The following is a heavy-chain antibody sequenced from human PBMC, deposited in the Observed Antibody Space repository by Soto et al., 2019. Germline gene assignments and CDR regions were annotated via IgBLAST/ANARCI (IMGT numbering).Heavy chain of an antibody. Sequence: QITLKESGPTLVKPTQTLTLTCTFSGFSLSTSGVGVGWIRQPPGKALEWLALIYWDDDKRYSPSLNSRLTITKDTSENPVVLTMTNMDPVDTATYSGAHREAIAAADHFDYWGQGTLDTVSS. V-gene: IGHV2-5*02. CDR1: GFSLSTSGVG. CDR3: AHREAIAAADHFDY. CDR2: IYWDDDK. D-gene: IGHD6-13*01. J-gene: IGHJ4*02.